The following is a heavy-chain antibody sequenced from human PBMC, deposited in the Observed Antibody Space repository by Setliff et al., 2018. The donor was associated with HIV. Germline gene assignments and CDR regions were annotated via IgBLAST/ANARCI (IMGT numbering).Heavy chain of an antibody. CDR3: ARGGLGVVGAIDY. D-gene: IGHD2-15*01. V-gene: IGHV4-34*01. CDR1: GGPFSGYY. CDR2: IIHSGGT. Sequence: SETLSLTCAVYGGPFSGYYWTWIRQPPGRGLEWIGEIIHSGGTNYNRSLKSRVTISVDTSKNQFSLNLSSVTAADTAVYYCARGGLGVVGAIDYWSQGTLVTVSS. J-gene: IGHJ4*02.